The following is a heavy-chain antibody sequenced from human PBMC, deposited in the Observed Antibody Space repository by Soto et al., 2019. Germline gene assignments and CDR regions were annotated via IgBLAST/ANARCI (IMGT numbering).Heavy chain of an antibody. CDR1: GFTFSSYA. CDR3: AKGRQLVYYYYGMDV. D-gene: IGHD6-6*01. Sequence: GGSLRLSCAASGFTFSSYAMSWVRQAPGKGLEWVSAISGSGGSTYYADSVKGRFTISRDNSKNTLYLQMNSLRAEDTAVYYCAKGRQLVYYYYGMDVWGQGTTVTVSS. V-gene: IGHV3-23*01. J-gene: IGHJ6*02. CDR2: ISGSGGST.